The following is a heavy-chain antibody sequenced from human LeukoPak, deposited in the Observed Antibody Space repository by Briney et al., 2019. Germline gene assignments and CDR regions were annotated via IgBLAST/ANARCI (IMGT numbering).Heavy chain of an antibody. J-gene: IGHJ6*03. CDR3: ARVPAAITYYYYMDV. CDR2: IPIFGTA. Sequence: IPIFGTANYAQKFQGRVTITADESTSTAYMELSSLRSEDTAVYYCARVPAAITYYYYMDVWGKGTTVTVSS. V-gene: IGHV1-69*01. D-gene: IGHD2-2*02.